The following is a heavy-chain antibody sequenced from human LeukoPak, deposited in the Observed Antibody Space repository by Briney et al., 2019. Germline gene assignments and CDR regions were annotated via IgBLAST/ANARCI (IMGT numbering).Heavy chain of an antibody. Sequence: PGGSLRLSCAASGFTFSSYWMSWVRQAPGKGLEWVANIKQDGSEKYYVDSVKGRFTISRDNAKNSLYLQMNSLRAEDTAVYYCARDDNWGSYYLDYWGQGTLVTVSS. J-gene: IGHJ4*02. CDR3: ARDDNWGSYYLDY. CDR1: GFTFSSYW. D-gene: IGHD1-1*01. CDR2: IKQDGSEK. V-gene: IGHV3-7*01.